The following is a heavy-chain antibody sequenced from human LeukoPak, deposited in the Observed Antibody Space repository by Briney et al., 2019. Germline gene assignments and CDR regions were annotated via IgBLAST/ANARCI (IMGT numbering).Heavy chain of an antibody. J-gene: IGHJ3*02. D-gene: IGHD6-13*01. CDR1: GFTFSSYS. V-gene: IGHV3-21*01. CDR2: ISSSSSYI. CDR3: ARERSSWGSALDI. Sequence: GGSLRLSCAASGFTFSSYSMNWVRQAPGKGLEWVSSISSSSSYIYYADSVKGRFTISRDNAKNSLYLQMNSLRAEDTAVYYCARERSSWGSALDIWGQGTMVTVSS.